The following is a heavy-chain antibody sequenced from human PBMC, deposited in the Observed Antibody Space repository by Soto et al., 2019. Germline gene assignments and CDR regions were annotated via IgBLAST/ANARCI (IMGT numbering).Heavy chain of an antibody. CDR1: GYTFSGHA. Sequence: QVHFVQSGAEVKKPGASVKVSCKASGYTFSGHAIHWLRQAPGQRPEWLGGINAGNSKTYYSEKFEGRVTFTRDTVVTTVNMELTSLTSEDTAVYYCGRDQSGTGYYVDWFDPWGQGTLVTVSS. V-gene: IGHV1-3*01. CDR2: INAGNSKT. CDR3: GRDQSGTGYYVDWFDP. J-gene: IGHJ5*02. D-gene: IGHD3-10*02.